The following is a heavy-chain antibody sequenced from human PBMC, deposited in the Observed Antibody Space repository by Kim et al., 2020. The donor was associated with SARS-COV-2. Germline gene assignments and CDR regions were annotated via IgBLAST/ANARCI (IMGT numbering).Heavy chain of an antibody. CDR3: ATTHGSTNWKYYSYYAMDV. CDR2: ISNDGSNE. D-gene: IGHD3-10*01. CDR1: GFTFSTYG. V-gene: IGHV3-30*03. J-gene: IGHJ6*02. Sequence: GGSLRLSCAASGFTFSTYGMHWVRQAPGKGLEWVAVISNDGSNEYYVDSVKGRFTISRDNSKNTLYLQMNSLRAEDTAVYFCATTHGSTNWKYYSYYAMDVWGQGTTVTVSS.